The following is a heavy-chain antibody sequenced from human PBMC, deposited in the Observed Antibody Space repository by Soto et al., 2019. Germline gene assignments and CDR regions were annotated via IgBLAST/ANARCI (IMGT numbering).Heavy chain of an antibody. V-gene: IGHV3-74*01. CDR3: VGEDFDY. Sequence: GGSLRLSCTASGFTFSNYWMHWVRQAAGKGLEWVSRIKSDGTYTNYADSVKGRFTISRDNAKNTLSLQMHSLRAEDTAVYFCVGEDFDYWGQGTQVTVSS. J-gene: IGHJ4*02. CDR2: IKSDGTYT. D-gene: IGHD3-16*01. CDR1: GFTFSNYW.